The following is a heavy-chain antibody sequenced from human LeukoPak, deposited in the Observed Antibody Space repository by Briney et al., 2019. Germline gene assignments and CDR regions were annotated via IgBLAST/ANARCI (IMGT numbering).Heavy chain of an antibody. J-gene: IGHJ4*02. D-gene: IGHD2-15*01. V-gene: IGHV5-51*01. CDR3: ARRLVAAEDYFDY. CDR1: GYSFTSYW. CDR2: IYPSDSDT. Sequence: GESLKISCKGSGYSFTSYWIGWVRQMPGKGLEWMGVIYPSDSDTRYSPSFQGQVTISADKSISTAYLQWSSLKASDTAMYYCARRLVAAEDYFDYWGQGTLVTVSS.